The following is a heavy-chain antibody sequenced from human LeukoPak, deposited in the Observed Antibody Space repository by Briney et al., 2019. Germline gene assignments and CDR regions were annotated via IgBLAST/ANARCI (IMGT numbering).Heavy chain of an antibody. CDR2: MYYSGST. CDR1: GGSITGSSYY. D-gene: IGHD3-22*01. CDR3: ARQYYDNTGYYYFDY. Sequence: SETLSLTCTVSGGSITGSSYYWGWIRQPPGKGLEWIGSMYYSGSTYYKTSLKSRVTISADTSKNEFSLELSSVTAAGTAVYYCARQYYDNTGYYYFDYWGQGTLVTVSS. V-gene: IGHV4-39*01. J-gene: IGHJ4*02.